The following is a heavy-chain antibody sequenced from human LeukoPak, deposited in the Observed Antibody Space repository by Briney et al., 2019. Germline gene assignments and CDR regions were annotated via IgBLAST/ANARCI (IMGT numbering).Heavy chain of an antibody. CDR3: ARDVPLGGPQDLPNYYYYYMDV. CDR1: GYTFTGYY. V-gene: IGHV1-2*02. J-gene: IGHJ6*03. CDR2: INPNSGGT. D-gene: IGHD2-2*01. Sequence: ASVKVSCKASGYTFTGYYLHWVRQAPGQGLEWMGWINPNSGGTNYAQKFQGRVTMTRDTSISTAYMELSRLRYDDTAVFYCARDVPLGGPQDLPNYYYYYMDVWGKGTTVTVSS.